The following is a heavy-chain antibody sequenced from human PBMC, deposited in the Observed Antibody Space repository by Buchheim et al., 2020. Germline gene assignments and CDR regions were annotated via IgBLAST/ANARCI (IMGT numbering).Heavy chain of an antibody. V-gene: IGHV4-31*03. CDR1: GGSISSGGYY. J-gene: IGHJ6*02. D-gene: IGHD3-10*01. CDR3: ARLVYHRGSGSPRDYYYYYGMDV. Sequence: QVQLQESGPGLVKPSQTLSLTCTVSGGSISSGGYYWSWIRQHPGKGLEWIGYIYYSGSTYYNPSLKSRVTISVDTSKNQFSLKLSSVTAADTAVYYCARLVYHRGSGSPRDYYYYYGMDVWGQGTT. CDR2: IYYSGST.